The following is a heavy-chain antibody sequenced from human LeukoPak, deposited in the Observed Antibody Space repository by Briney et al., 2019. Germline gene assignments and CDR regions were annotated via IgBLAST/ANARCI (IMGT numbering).Heavy chain of an antibody. CDR1: GFTFDDYA. D-gene: IGHD1-1*01. CDR2: ISWNSGSI. V-gene: IGHV3-9*01. J-gene: IGHJ2*01. CDR3: AKDWNSFDL. Sequence: GGSLRLSCAASGFTFDDYAMHWVRQAPGKGLEWVSGISWNSGSIGYADSVKGRFTISRDNPKNSLYLQMNSLRAEDTALYYCAKDWNSFDLWGRGTLVTVSS.